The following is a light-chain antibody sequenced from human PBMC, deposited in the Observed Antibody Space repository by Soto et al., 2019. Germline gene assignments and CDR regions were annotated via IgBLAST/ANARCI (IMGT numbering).Light chain of an antibody. V-gene: IGKV1-5*03. CDR2: KAS. J-gene: IGKJ1*01. CDR3: QQYNSYSPT. CDR1: QSVSRY. Sequence: DVEMTQSTSSMSASVGASVTITCRASQSVSRYFNWYQQKAGKAPNLLIYKASRLESGVPSRFSGSGSETEFTLTISGLQPGDSATYYCQQYNSYSPTFGQGTKVDIK.